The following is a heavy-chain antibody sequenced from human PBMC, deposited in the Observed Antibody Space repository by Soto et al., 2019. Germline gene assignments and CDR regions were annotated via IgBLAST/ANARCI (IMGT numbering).Heavy chain of an antibody. Sequence: QVQLVESGGDLVKPGGSLRLSCAASGYTFSDYYMSWIRQAPGKGLEWISYIDTSGTKIYYADSVKGRFTITRDNAKNSLYLEMNSLRDADTAVYYCARHYDMWSGYLSPVDYWGQGTLVTVSS. V-gene: IGHV3-11*01. J-gene: IGHJ4*02. D-gene: IGHD3-3*01. CDR2: IDTSGTKI. CDR1: GYTFSDYY. CDR3: ARHYDMWSGYLSPVDY.